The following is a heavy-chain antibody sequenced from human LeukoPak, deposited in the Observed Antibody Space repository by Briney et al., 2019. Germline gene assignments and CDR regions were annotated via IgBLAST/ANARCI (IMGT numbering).Heavy chain of an antibody. D-gene: IGHD2/OR15-2a*01. J-gene: IGHJ4*02. CDR1: GFTFSSYT. CDR3: AKAARPTTSYFDY. V-gene: IGHV3-23*01. Sequence: GGSLRLSCAASGFTFSSYTMSWVRQAPGKGLEWVSAISGNSGNTYYADSVKGRFTISRDNSKNTLYLQMNSLRAEDTAVYYCAKAARPTTSYFDYWGRETLVTVSS. CDR2: ISGNSGNT.